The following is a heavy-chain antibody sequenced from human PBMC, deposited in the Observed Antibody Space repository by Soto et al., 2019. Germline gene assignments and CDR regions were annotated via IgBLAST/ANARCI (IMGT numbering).Heavy chain of an antibody. D-gene: IGHD6-6*01. V-gene: IGHV4-59*01. CDR3: ARVRRMSSFGPDLYYFDY. J-gene: IGHJ4*02. CDR1: GGSISSYY. Sequence: QVQLQESGPGLVKPSETLSLTCTVSGGSISSYYWSWIRQPPGKGLEWIGYIYYSGSTNYNPSLKSRVTISVDTSKNQFSLRLSSVTAADTAVYYCARVRRMSSFGPDLYYFDYWGQGTLVTVSS. CDR2: IYYSGST.